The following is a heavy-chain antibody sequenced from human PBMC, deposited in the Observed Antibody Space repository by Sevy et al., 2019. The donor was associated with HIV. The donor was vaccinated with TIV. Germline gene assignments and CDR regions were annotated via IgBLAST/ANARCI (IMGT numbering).Heavy chain of an antibody. CDR2: ISISGADK. Sequence: GGSLRLSCAASGFTLSSYAMSWVRQAPGKGLERVSSISISGADKYHADSVKGRFTISRDNSQNRLYLQMNSLRAEDTALYYCAKALVETEDKNEFDPWGQGTLVTVSS. J-gene: IGHJ5*02. V-gene: IGHV3-23*01. CDR1: GFTLSSYA. CDR3: AKALVETEDKNEFDP. D-gene: IGHD2-8*02.